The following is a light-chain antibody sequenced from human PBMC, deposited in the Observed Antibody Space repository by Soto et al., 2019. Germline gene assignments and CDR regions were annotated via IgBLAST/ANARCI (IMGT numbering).Light chain of an antibody. J-gene: IGKJ1*01. V-gene: IGKV1-5*01. CDR2: DAS. CDR3: QQYNSDWWT. Sequence: DIQMTQSPSTLSASVGDRVTITCRASQSISSWLAWYQQKPGKVPKVLIYDASNLESGVPSRFSGSGSGTEFTLTISSLQPDDFATYYCQQYNSDWWTFGQGTKVDIK. CDR1: QSISSW.